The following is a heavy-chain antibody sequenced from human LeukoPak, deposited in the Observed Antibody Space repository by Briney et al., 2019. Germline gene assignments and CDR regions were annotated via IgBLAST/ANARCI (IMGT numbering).Heavy chain of an antibody. Sequence: QPGGSLRLSCAASGXTFDDYAMHWVRQAPGKGLEWVSLISGDGGSTYYADSVKGRFTISRDNSKNSLYLQMNSLRTEDTALYYCAKDLVTETIRHKYYFDYWGQGTLVTVSS. CDR2: ISGDGGST. J-gene: IGHJ4*02. CDR3: AKDLVTETIRHKYYFDY. D-gene: IGHD2-21*02. CDR1: GXTFDDYA. V-gene: IGHV3-43*02.